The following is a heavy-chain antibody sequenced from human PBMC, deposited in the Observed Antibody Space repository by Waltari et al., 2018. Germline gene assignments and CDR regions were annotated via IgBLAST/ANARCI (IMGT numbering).Heavy chain of an antibody. J-gene: IGHJ4*02. CDR3: ARGRWSSRHFFEY. Sequence: QVQLQESGPGLVQPSETLSLTCTVSGGSTSHYYWPWIRQSPGKGLEWIGYVSYSGRTNYNPSLKTRVTISIDTSKNQFSLKLNSVTAADTAVYFCARGRWSSRHFFEYGGQGTLVTVSS. V-gene: IGHV4-59*01. CDR2: VSYSGRT. D-gene: IGHD2-15*01. CDR1: GGSTSHYY.